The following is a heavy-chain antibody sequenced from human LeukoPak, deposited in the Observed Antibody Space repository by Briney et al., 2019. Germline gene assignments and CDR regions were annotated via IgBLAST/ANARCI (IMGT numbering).Heavy chain of an antibody. V-gene: IGHV4-39*01. D-gene: IGHD4-17*01. J-gene: IGHJ4*02. CDR2: IYYSGST. CDR3: ARHLYGPTTAHYFDY. CDR1: GGSISSSSYY. Sequence: PSETLSLTCTVSGGSISSSSYYWGWIRQPPGKGLEWIGSIYYSGSTYYNPSLKSRVTISVDTSKNQFSLKLSSVTAADTAVYYCARHLYGPTTAHYFDYWGQGVLVTVSS.